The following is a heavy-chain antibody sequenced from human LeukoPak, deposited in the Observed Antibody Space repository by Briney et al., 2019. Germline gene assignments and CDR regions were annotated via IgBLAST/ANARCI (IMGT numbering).Heavy chain of an antibody. CDR3: AKSRVITYYYFDY. CDR1: RFTFSNYG. V-gene: IGHV3-30*02. J-gene: IGHJ4*02. Sequence: GGSLRLSCAAPRFTFSNYGGHWVRQAPGKGLEWVAFIPSDGSKQYYGDSVKSRFTISRDNSKNTLHLQMNSLRAEDTAVYYCAKSRVITYYYFDYWGQGTLVTVSS. D-gene: IGHD3-22*01. CDR2: IPSDGSKQ.